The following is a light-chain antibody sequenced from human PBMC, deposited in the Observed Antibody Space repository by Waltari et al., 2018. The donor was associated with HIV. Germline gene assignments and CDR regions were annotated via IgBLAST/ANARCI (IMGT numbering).Light chain of an antibody. Sequence: EIVWRKSPGSLPRSLVERATLSCRASQSVRSSLAWYQQKPGQAPRLLISGASSRATGIPDRFSGSGSGTDFTLTINRLEPEDFAVYYCQHYGGSSTFGGGTKVEI. J-gene: IGKJ4*01. CDR1: QSVRSS. CDR2: GAS. V-gene: IGKV3-20*01. CDR3: QHYGGSST.